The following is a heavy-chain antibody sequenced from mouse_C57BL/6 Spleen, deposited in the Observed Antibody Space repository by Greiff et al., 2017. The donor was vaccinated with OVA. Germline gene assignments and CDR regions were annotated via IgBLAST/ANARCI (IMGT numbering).Heavy chain of an antibody. CDR3: ARSYYGSSSYAMDY. J-gene: IGHJ4*01. CDR1: GFTFSSYA. D-gene: IGHD1-1*01. V-gene: IGHV5-4*03. Sequence: EVKLVESGGGLVKPGGSLKLSCAASGFTFSSYAMSWVRQTPEKRLEWVATISDGGSYTYYPDNVKGRFTISRDNAKNNLYLQMSHLKSEDTAMYYCARSYYGSSSYAMDYWGQGTSVTVSS. CDR2: ISDGGSYT.